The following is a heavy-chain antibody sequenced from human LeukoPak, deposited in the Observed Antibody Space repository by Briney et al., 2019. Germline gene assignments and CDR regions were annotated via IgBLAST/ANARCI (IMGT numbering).Heavy chain of an antibody. V-gene: IGHV3-73*01. CDR3: TRWDCTTTGCYPFDY. Sequence: GGSLRLSCAASGFTFSGSAIHWVRQASGKGLEWVGRIRDKANSYATAYIASVKGRFTISKDDSKNTAYLQMSSLKTEDTAVYYCTRWDCTTTGCYPFDYWGQGTLVTVSS. CDR2: IRDKANSYAT. D-gene: IGHD2-2*01. CDR1: GFTFSGSA. J-gene: IGHJ4*02.